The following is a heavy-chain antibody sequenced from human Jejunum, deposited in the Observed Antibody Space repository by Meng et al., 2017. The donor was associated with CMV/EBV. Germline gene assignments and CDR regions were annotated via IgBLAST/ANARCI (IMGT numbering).Heavy chain of an antibody. D-gene: IGHD6-6*01. CDR3: AKESQQLVLDY. V-gene: IGHV3-9*01. Sequence: CAASGFTFDDYAMHWGRQATGKGLEWVSGISWNSGSIGYADSVKGRFTISRDNAKNSLYLQMNSLRAEDTALYYCAKESQQLVLDYWGQGTLVTVSS. CDR1: GFTFDDYA. J-gene: IGHJ4*02. CDR2: ISWNSGSI.